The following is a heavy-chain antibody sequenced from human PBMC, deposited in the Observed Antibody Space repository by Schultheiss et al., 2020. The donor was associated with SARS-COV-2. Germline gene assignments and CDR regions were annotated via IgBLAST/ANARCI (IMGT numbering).Heavy chain of an antibody. CDR3: ASRIAARLDY. J-gene: IGHJ4*02. Sequence: GGSLRLSCAASGFTFSSYSMNWVRQAPGKGLEWVAVISYDGSNKYYADSVKGRFTISRDNAKNSLYLQMNSLRDEDTAVYYCASRIAARLDYWGQGTLVTVSS. V-gene: IGHV3-30*03. D-gene: IGHD6-6*01. CDR2: ISYDGSNK. CDR1: GFTFSSYS.